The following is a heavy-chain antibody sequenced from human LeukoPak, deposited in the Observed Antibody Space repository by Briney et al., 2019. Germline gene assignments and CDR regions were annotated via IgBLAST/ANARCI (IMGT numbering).Heavy chain of an antibody. CDR3: AHSFPGGDYFDY. D-gene: IGHD2-21*01. CDR2: ISYDGSNK. J-gene: IGHJ4*02. V-gene: IGHV3-30*03. CDR1: GFTFSSYG. Sequence: GSLRLSCAASGFTFSSYGMHWVRQAPGKGLEWVAVISYDGSNKYYADSVMGRFTISRDNSKNTLYLQMNSLRAEDTAVYYCAHSFPGGDYFDYWGQGTLVTVSS.